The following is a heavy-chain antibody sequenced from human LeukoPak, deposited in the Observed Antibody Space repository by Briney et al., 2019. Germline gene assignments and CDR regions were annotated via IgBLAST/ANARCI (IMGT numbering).Heavy chain of an antibody. V-gene: IGHV1-18*01. CDR1: GYTFTSSG. D-gene: IGHD1-26*01. CDR3: ARDSGRGSYYPHWFDP. J-gene: IGHJ5*02. CDR2: ISGYNGYT. Sequence: ASVKVSCKTSGYTFTSSGISWVRQAPGQGLEWMGWISGYNGYTKSAQNFQGRVTMTTDTSTNTAYMELRSLISDDTAVYYCARDSGRGSYYPHWFDPWGQGTLVTVSS.